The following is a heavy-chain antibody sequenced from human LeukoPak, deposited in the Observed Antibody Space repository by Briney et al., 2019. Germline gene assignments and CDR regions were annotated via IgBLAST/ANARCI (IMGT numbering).Heavy chain of an antibody. CDR3: AREWDDSSGYYNY. CDR2: IYSGGST. Sequence: GGSLRLSCAASGFTVSSNYMSWARQAPGKGLEWVSVIYSGGSTYYADSVKGRFTISRDNSKNTLYLQMNSLRAEDTVVYYCAREWDDSSGYYNYWGQGTLVTVSS. CDR1: GFTVSSNY. J-gene: IGHJ4*02. D-gene: IGHD3-22*01. V-gene: IGHV3-53*01.